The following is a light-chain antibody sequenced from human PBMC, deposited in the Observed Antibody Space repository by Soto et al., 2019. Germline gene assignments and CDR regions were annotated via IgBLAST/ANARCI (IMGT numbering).Light chain of an antibody. V-gene: IGKV3-11*01. J-gene: IGKJ5*01. Sequence: EIVLTQSPATLSLSPGERATLSCRTSQSVSKYFAWYQQKPGRAPRLLLYDASSRATGIPARFIGSGSGTDFTLTISSLEPEDFAIYYCQQRSNWPITFGQGTRLEMK. CDR2: DAS. CDR3: QQRSNWPIT. CDR1: QSVSKY.